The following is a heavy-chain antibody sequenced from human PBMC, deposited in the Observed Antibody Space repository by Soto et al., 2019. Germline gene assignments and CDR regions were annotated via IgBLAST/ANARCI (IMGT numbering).Heavy chain of an antibody. J-gene: IGHJ5*02. CDR3: ARVGVVVVAATPWQWFDP. CDR1: GGSFSGYY. V-gene: IGHV4-34*01. CDR2: INHSGST. D-gene: IGHD2-15*01. Sequence: QVQLQQWGAGLLKPSETLSLTCAVYGGSFSGYYWSWIRQPPGKGLEWIGEINHSGSTNYNPSLKRRVTISVDTSKNQFSLKLSSVTAADTAVYYCARVGVVVVAATPWQWFDPWGQGTLVTVSS.